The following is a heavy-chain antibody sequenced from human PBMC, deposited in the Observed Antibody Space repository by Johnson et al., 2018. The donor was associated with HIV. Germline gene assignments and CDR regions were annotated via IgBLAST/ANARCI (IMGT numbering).Heavy chain of an antibody. Sequence: QVQLVESGGGVVQPGGSLRLSCAASGFIFNTFGMHWVRQAPGKGLEWVAFIRYDGSIQYYADSVQGRFTISRDNSKNTLYLQMNSLRDEDTAVYYCATGVGAKTLTDAFDIWGQGTMVTVSS. D-gene: IGHD1-26*01. V-gene: IGHV3-30*02. CDR3: ATGVGAKTLTDAFDI. CDR1: GFIFNTFG. CDR2: IRYDGSIQ. J-gene: IGHJ3*02.